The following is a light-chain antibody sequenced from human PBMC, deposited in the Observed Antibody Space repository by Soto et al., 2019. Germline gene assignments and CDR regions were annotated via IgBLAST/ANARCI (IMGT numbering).Light chain of an antibody. CDR3: MQATQLPHPT. V-gene: IGKV2-24*01. CDR1: QSLVHSDGKTY. Sequence: DIVMTQTPLSSPVTLGQPASISCRSSQSLVHSDGKTYLSWLQQRPGQPPSLPIYRVSNRFSGVPDRFSGSGAGTDFTLKISRVEAEDVGVYYCMQATQLPHPTFGQGTKLEIK. J-gene: IGKJ2*01. CDR2: RVS.